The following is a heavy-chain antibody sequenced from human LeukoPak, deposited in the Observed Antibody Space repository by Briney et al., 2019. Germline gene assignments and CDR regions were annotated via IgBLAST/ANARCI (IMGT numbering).Heavy chain of an antibody. CDR1: GGTFSSYA. Sequence: ASMKVSCKASGGTFSSYAISWVRQAPGQGLEWMGGIIPIFGTANYAQKFQGRVTITADKSTSTAYMELSSLRSEDTAVYYCARALRSGYYDSSGYYCWGQGTLVTVSS. CDR3: ARALRSGYYDSSGYYC. D-gene: IGHD3-22*01. V-gene: IGHV1-69*06. J-gene: IGHJ4*02. CDR2: IIPIFGTA.